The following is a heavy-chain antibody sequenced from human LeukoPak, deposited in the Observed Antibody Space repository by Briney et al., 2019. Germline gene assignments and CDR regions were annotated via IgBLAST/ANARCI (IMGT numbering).Heavy chain of an antibody. Sequence: GGSLRLSCVASEFTFSSHAMNWVRQAPGMGLEWVSSISGGGESTYYADSVKGRFTVSRDNSKNTLYLQINSLRGEDTAVYYCAKGKYSSGGVPDYWGQGTLVTVSS. CDR2: ISGGGEST. J-gene: IGHJ4*02. V-gene: IGHV3-23*01. CDR3: AKGKYSSGGVPDY. D-gene: IGHD6-19*01. CDR1: EFTFSSHA.